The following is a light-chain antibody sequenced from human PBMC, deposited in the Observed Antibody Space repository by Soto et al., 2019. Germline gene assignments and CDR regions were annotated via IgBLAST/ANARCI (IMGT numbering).Light chain of an antibody. CDR1: QSISSD. CDR3: QQRSSLPRT. Sequence: EIVLTQSPATLSLSPGERATLSCRASQSISSDLAWYQQKPGQAPRLFIYDASNRVTGIPARFRGSGSGTDFTLTISTLEPEDFAVYYCQQRSSLPRTFGQGTKVDIK. J-gene: IGKJ1*01. CDR2: DAS. V-gene: IGKV3-11*01.